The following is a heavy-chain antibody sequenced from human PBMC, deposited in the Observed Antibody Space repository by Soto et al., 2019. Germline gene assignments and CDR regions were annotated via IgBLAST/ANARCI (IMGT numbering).Heavy chain of an antibody. J-gene: IGHJ4*02. D-gene: IGHD3-16*01. CDR2: TSYDGSNN. CDR3: VRWGTTGGLDV. V-gene: IGHV3-33*05. CDR1: GFTFRSYV. Sequence: QVQLVESGGGVVQPGTSLRLSCEGSGFTFRSYVIHWVRQAPGKGLEWVALTSYDGSNNFYGDSVKGRFTISRDNSRNTVELQMDSLRLEDTALYYCVRWGTTGGLDVWGQGTLVSVSS.